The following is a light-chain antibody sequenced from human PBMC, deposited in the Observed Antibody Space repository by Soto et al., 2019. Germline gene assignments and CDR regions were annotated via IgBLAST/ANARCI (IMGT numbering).Light chain of an antibody. CDR3: QQYGSSLRT. Sequence: EIVLTQSPGTLSLSPGERATLCCMASQSVSSSYLAWYQQKPGQAPRLLIYGASSRATGIPDRFSGSGSGTDFTLTISRLEPEDFAVYYCQQYGSSLRTFGQGTKGDI. J-gene: IGKJ1*01. CDR1: QSVSSSY. CDR2: GAS. V-gene: IGKV3-20*01.